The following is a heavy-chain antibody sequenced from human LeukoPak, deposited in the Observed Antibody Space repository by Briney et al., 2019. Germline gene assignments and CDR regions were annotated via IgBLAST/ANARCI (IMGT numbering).Heavy chain of an antibody. J-gene: IGHJ4*02. Sequence: PSETLSLTCAVSGSSINSGYYWGWIRQPPGKGLEWIGSIYHSGSTYYNPSLKSGVTISVDTSKNHFSLKLSSVTAADTAVYYCARGIDTSGWYDYWSQGTLVTVSS. CDR2: IYHSGST. CDR3: ARGIDTSGWYDY. CDR1: GSSINSGYY. V-gene: IGHV4-38-2*01. D-gene: IGHD6-19*01.